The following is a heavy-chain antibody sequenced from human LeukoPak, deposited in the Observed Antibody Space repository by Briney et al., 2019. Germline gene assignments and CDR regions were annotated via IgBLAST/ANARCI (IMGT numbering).Heavy chain of an antibody. Sequence: PSETLSLTCAVYGGSFSGYYWSWIRQPPGKGLEWIGEINHSGSTNYNPSLKSRVTISVDTSKNQFSLKLSSVTAADTAVYYCAGDGYNGGYFDYWGQGTLVTVSS. CDR3: AGDGYNGGYFDY. D-gene: IGHD5-24*01. CDR1: GGSFSGYY. CDR2: INHSGST. J-gene: IGHJ4*02. V-gene: IGHV4-34*01.